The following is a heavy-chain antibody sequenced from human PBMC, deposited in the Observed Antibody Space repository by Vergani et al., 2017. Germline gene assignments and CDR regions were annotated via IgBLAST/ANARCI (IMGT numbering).Heavy chain of an antibody. CDR3: AKDGPELRHGGGDLSY. J-gene: IGHJ4*02. Sequence: EVQLLESGGGLVQPGGSLRLSCAASGFTFSSYAMSWVRQAPGKGLEWVSAISGSGGSTYYADSVKGRFTISRDNHKNTLYLQRNSLRAEDTAVYYCAKDGPELRHGGGDLSYWGQGTLVTVSS. CDR1: GFTFSSYA. D-gene: IGHD4-17*01. V-gene: IGHV3-23*01. CDR2: ISGSGGST.